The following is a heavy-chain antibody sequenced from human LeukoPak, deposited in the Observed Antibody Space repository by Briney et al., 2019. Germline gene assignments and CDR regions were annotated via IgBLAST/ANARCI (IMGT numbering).Heavy chain of an antibody. CDR2: IYPGDSDT. CDR3: AKAEALASAFDY. V-gene: IGHV5-51*01. Sequence: GESLRISFKGSGYSFSSYWIGWVRQVPGKGLEWMGIIYPGDSDTRYSPSFQGQVTISADKSISTAYLQWSSLKASDTAMYYCAKAEALASAFDYWGQGTLVTVSS. CDR1: GYSFSSYW. D-gene: IGHD6-13*01. J-gene: IGHJ4*02.